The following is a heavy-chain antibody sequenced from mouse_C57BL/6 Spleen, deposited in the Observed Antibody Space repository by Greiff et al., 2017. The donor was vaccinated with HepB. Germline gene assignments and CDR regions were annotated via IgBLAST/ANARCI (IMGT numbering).Heavy chain of an antibody. Sequence: VQLQQPGAELVMPGASVKLSCKASGYTFTSYWMHWVKQRPGQGLEWIGEIDPSDSYTNYNRKFKGKSTLTVDKSSSTAYMQLSSLTSEDSAVYYCARYDYPYAMDYWGQGTSVTVSS. CDR1: GYTFTSYW. CDR2: IDPSDSYT. J-gene: IGHJ4*01. D-gene: IGHD2-4*01. CDR3: ARYDYPYAMDY. V-gene: IGHV1-69*01.